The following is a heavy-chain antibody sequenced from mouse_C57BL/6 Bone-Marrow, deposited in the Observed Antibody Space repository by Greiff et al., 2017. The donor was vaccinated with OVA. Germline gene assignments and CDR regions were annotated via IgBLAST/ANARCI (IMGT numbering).Heavy chain of an antibody. CDR2: IYPGSGNI. J-gene: IGHJ2*01. V-gene: IGHV1-76*01. Sequence: QVQLKESGAELVRPGASVKLSCKASGYTFTDYYISWVKQRPGQGLEWIARIYPGSGNIYYNAKFKGKATLTADKSSSTAYMQLSRLTCGDSEVYVGARSERLRDYVDYGGQGTTLTVSS. CDR3: ARSERLRDYVDY. CDR1: GYTFTDYY.